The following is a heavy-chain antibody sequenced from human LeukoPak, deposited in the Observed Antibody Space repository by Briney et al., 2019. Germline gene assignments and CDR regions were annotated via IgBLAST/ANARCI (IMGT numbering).Heavy chain of an antibody. D-gene: IGHD6-19*01. CDR3: ARDLWGSRGSVDY. CDR2: ISSSSSSYI. J-gene: IGHJ4*02. Sequence: PGGSLRLSCAASGFTFSSYSMNWVRQAPGKGLEWVSSISSSSSSYIYYADSVKGRFTISRDNAKNSLYLQMNSLRAEDTAVYYCARDLWGSRGSVDYWGQGTLVTVSS. V-gene: IGHV3-21*01. CDR1: GFTFSSYS.